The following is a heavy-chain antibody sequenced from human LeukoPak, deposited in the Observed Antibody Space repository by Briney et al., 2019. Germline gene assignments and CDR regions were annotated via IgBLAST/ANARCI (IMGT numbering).Heavy chain of an antibody. CDR1: GGSVSSSDYY. J-gene: IGHJ3*02. CDR2: INYSGNT. V-gene: IGHV4-39*01. Sequence: SETLSLTCTVSGGSVSSSDYYWGWIRQPPGKGLEWIGSINYSGNTYYNPSLKNRVTISVDTSKNQFSLKLSSVTAADTAVYYCATYSTGFDIWGQGTVVTVSS. D-gene: IGHD6-19*01. CDR3: ATYSTGFDI.